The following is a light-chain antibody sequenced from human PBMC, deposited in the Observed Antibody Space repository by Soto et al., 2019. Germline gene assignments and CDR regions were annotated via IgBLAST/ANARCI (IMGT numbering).Light chain of an antibody. CDR2: DAS. CDR3: QQYGTSPWT. J-gene: IGKJ1*01. CDR1: QSVSSY. V-gene: IGKV3-20*01. Sequence: EIVLTQSPGTLSLSPGERATLSCRASQSVSSYLAWYQQKPGQAPRLLIYDASNRATGIPDRFSGSGSGTDFTLTIRRLEPEDFAVYYCQQYGTSPWTFGQGTKVDIK.